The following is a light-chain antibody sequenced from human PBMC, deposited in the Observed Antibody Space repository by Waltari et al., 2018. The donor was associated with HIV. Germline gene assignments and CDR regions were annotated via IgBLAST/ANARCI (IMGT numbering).Light chain of an antibody. Sequence: DIQMTQFPSFVSASVGARVTITCPASQDVATWLAWTQQRPGEAPRLLIYAASRLHDGVPSRFSGDGSDREFTLTIGSLQPEDFATYYCQQAYDFPPTFGQGTKVE. J-gene: IGKJ1*01. CDR1: QDVATW. V-gene: IGKV1-12*01. CDR2: AAS. CDR3: QQAYDFPPT.